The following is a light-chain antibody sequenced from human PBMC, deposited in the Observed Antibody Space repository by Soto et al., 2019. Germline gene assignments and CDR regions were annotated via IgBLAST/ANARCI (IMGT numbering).Light chain of an antibody. V-gene: IGLV2-8*01. CDR3: SSYAGSRYV. CDR1: SSDVGGYNY. CDR2: EVT. J-gene: IGLJ1*01. Sequence: QSVLTQPPSASGSPGQSVTISCTGTSSDVGGYNYVSWYQQHPGKAPKLMIYEVTKRPSGVPDRFYGSKSGNTASLTVSGLQAEDEADYYCSSYAGSRYVFGTGTKLTVL.